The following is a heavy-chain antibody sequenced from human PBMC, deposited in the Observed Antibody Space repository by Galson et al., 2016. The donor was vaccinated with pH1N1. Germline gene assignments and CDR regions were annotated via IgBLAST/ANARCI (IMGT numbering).Heavy chain of an antibody. Sequence: SLRLSCAASGFTFSNFVMSWVRQAPGKGLEWVSTISGSGGSTYHADSVKGRFTISRDNSKNTVYLQMNSPRADDAAVYYCAKHPYYVDTSKIDYWGQGTLVSVSS. CDR2: ISGSGGST. J-gene: IGHJ4*02. CDR3: AKHPYYVDTSKIDY. V-gene: IGHV3-23*01. CDR1: GFTFSNFV. D-gene: IGHD5-18*01.